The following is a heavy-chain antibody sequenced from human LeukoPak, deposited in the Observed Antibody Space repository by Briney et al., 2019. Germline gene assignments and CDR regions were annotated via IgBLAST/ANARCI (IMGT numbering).Heavy chain of an antibody. Sequence: SGGSLRLSCAASGFTFSDYYMIWIRQAPGKGLEWVSYISSSGSIIYYADSVKGRFTISRDNAKNSLYLQMNSLRVEDTAVYYCASDNTMDRGHFDFWGRGTLVTVSS. CDR1: GFTFSDYY. CDR3: ASDNTMDRGHFDF. D-gene: IGHD3-10*01. CDR2: ISSSGSII. V-gene: IGHV3-11*04. J-gene: IGHJ4*02.